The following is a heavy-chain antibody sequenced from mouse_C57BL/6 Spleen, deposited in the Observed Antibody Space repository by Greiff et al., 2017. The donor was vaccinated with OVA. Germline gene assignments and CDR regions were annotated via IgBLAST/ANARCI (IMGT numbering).Heavy chain of an antibody. CDR3: ARGDGSSYDYYAMDY. Sequence: EVQRVESGGGLVKPGGSLKLSCAASGFTFSDYGMHWVRQAPEKGLEWVAYISSGSSTIYYADTVKGRFTISRDNAKNTLFLQMTSLRSEDTAMYYCARGDGSSYDYYAMDYWGQGTSVTVSS. CDR1: GFTFSDYG. D-gene: IGHD1-1*01. J-gene: IGHJ4*01. V-gene: IGHV5-17*01. CDR2: ISSGSSTI.